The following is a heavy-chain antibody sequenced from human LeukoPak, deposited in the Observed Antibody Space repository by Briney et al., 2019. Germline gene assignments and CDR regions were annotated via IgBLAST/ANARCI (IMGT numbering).Heavy chain of an antibody. CDR2: INPNSGGT. V-gene: IGHV1-2*02. Sequence: ASVKVSCKASGFTFTGYYMHWVRQAPGLGLEWMGWINPNSGGTDYAQKFQGRVTMTWDTSISTAYMELSRLRSDDTAVFYCARQTPNPLDAFDIWGQGTMVTVSS. CDR1: GFTFTGYY. D-gene: IGHD1-14*01. CDR3: ARQTPNPLDAFDI. J-gene: IGHJ3*02.